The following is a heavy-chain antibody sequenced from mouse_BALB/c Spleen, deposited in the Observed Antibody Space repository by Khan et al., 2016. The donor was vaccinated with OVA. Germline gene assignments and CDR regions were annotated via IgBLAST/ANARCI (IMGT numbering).Heavy chain of an antibody. CDR2: IYYSGTV. CDR1: GISITSGNYR. J-gene: IGHJ1*01. Sequence: DVHLVESGPGLVKPSQTLSLTCTVTGISITSGNYRWSWFRQFPGNKLEWIGNIYYSGTVTYYPSLTSRTTITRDTSMNQFFLEMNSLTAEDTAKYYCAGDNGSLYWFFDVWGAGTTVTVSS. V-gene: IGHV3-5*02. D-gene: IGHD1-1*01. CDR3: AGDNGSLYWFFDV.